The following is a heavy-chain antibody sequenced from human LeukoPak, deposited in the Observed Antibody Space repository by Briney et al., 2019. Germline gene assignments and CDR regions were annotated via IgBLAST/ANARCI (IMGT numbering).Heavy chain of an antibody. V-gene: IGHV4-4*07. J-gene: IGHJ4*02. CDR2: LHSSGST. CDR1: GGSISAYY. D-gene: IGHD2-2*01. CDR3: AREYSSSRYLDY. Sequence: SETLSLTCTVSGGSISAYYWSWIRQPAGRGLEWIGRLHSSGSTNYSPSLQSRVTMSLDTSKNLFSLNLSSITAADTAVYFCAREYSSSRYLDYWGQGILVTVSS.